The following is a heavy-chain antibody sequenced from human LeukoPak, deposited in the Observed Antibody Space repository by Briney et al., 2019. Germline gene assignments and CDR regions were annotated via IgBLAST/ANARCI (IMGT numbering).Heavy chain of an antibody. J-gene: IGHJ4*02. Sequence: PGGSLRLSCAASGFTFSDCAMSWVRQAPGKGLEWVSTVSGSGSDTDYADSVKGRFTISGDNSKNTLFLRMNSLRAEDTAVYFCAKSTYWSNPYYFDYWGQGTQVTVSS. CDR2: VSGSGSDT. CDR3: AKSTYWSNPYYFDY. V-gene: IGHV3-23*01. D-gene: IGHD2-2*01. CDR1: GFTFSDCA.